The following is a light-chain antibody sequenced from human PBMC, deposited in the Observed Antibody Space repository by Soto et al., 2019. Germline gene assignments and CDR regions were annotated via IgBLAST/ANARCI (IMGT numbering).Light chain of an antibody. J-gene: IGKJ1*01. CDR1: QTISSW. CDR3: QHYNSYSEA. Sequence: DIQVTQSPSTLSGSVGDRVTITCRASQTISSWLAWYQQKPGKAPKHLIYKASTLKSGVPSRFSGSGYGTEFTLTIGSRHPDDFATYYCQHYNSYSEAFGQGTKLDIK. CDR2: KAS. V-gene: IGKV1-5*03.